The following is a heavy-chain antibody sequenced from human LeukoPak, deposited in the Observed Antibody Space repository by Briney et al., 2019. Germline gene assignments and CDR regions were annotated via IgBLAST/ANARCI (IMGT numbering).Heavy chain of an antibody. Sequence: ASVKVSCKASGYTFTSYGISWVRQAPGQGLEWMGWISAYNGNTNYAQKLQGRVTMTTDTSTSTAYMELRSLRSDDTAVYYCARDHTLGYCSGGSCYSRSWSDPWGQGTLVTVSS. D-gene: IGHD2-15*01. J-gene: IGHJ5*02. V-gene: IGHV1-18*01. CDR2: ISAYNGNT. CDR1: GYTFTSYG. CDR3: ARDHTLGYCSGGSCYSRSWSDP.